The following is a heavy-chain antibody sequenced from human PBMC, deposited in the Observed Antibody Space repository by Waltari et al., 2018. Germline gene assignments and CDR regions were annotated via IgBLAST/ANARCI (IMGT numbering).Heavy chain of an antibody. Sequence: EVQLLESGGGLVQPGGSLRLSCAASGFTFSSYAMSWVRQAPGKGLEWVSVIYSGGSTYYADSVKGRFTIARDNSKNTLYLQMNSLRAEDTALYYCARDSTSSWVLSDAFDIWGQGTMVTVSS. CDR3: ARDSTSSWVLSDAFDI. D-gene: IGHD6-13*01. CDR2: IYSGGST. J-gene: IGHJ3*02. CDR1: GFTFSSYA. V-gene: IGHV3-23*03.